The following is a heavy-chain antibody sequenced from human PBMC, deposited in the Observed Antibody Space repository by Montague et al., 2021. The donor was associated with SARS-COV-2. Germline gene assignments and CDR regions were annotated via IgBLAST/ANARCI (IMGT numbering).Heavy chain of an antibody. D-gene: IGHD5-18*01. CDR3: ARGSYGPDAFGI. J-gene: IGHJ3*02. V-gene: IGHV4-59*01. Sequence: ETLSLTCTVSGGSISSYYWSWIRQPPGKGLEWIGYIYYSGSTNYXPSLKSRVTISLDTSKNQFSLKLNSVTAADTAVYYCARGSYGPDAFGIWGQGTMVTVSS. CDR2: IYYSGST. CDR1: GGSISSYY.